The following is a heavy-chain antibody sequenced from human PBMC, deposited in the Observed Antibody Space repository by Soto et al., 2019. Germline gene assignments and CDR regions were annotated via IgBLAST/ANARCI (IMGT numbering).Heavy chain of an antibody. CDR1: CGYISSGDYY. D-gene: IGHD2-15*01. CDR2: IYYSGST. CDR3: ARGYCSGGSCYSEGGYWFDP. V-gene: IGHV4-30-4*01. J-gene: IGHJ5*02. Sequence: SQTLCLPCTVACGYISSGDYYWSLIRKPPGKGLEWIGYIYYSGSTYYNPSLKSRVTISVDTSKNQFSLKLSSVTAADTAVYYCARGYCSGGSCYSEGGYWFDPWGQGTLVTVSS.